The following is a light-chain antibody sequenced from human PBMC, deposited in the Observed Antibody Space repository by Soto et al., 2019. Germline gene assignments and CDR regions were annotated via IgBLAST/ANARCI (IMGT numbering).Light chain of an antibody. V-gene: IGLV4-69*01. CDR3: QTWGTGIGV. J-gene: IGLJ2*01. CDR1: SGHSSYA. CDR2: LNSDGSH. Sequence: QSVLTQSTSASASLGASVKLTCTLSSGHSSYAIAWHQQQPEKGPRYLMKLNSDGSHSKGDGIPDRFSGSSSGAERYLTISSLQSEDEADYYCQTWGTGIGVFGGGTKLTVL.